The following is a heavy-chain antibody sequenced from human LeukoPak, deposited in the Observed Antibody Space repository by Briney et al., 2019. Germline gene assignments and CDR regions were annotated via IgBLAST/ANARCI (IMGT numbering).Heavy chain of an antibody. CDR3: ARLDSNYYYYGMGV. CDR1: GGSISSYS. D-gene: IGHD3/OR15-3a*01. V-gene: IGHV4-59*01. J-gene: IGHJ6*02. CDR2: IFYSGST. Sequence: SETLSLTCTVSGGSISSYSWSWIRQPPGRGLEWIGFIFYSGSTYYNPSLRSRVTMSVDTSKNQFSLKLSSVTAADTAVYYCARLDSNYYYYGMGVWGQGTTVTVSS.